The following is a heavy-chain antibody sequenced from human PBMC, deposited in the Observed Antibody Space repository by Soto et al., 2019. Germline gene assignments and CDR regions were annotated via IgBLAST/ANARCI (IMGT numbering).Heavy chain of an antibody. CDR1: GYSFTSYW. V-gene: IGHV5-51*01. CDR2: IYPGDSDT. CDR3: ARPSGLLNPLGAFDI. D-gene: IGHD2-15*01. Sequence: PGESLKISCKGSGYSFTSYWIGWVRQMPGKGLEWMGIIYPGDSDTRYSPSFQGQVAISADKSISTAYLQWSSLKASDTAMYYCARPSGLLNPLGAFDIWGQGTMVTVSS. J-gene: IGHJ3*02.